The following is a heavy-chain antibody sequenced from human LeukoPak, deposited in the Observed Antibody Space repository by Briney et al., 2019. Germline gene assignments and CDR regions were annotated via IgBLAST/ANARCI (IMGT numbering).Heavy chain of an antibody. Sequence: PSETLSLTCTVSGGSISSYYWSWIRQPPGRGLEWIGYIYYSGSTNYNPSLESRVTISVDTSKNQFSLKLSSVTAADTAVYYCAAEIVVGATRLYYFDYWGQGTLVTVSS. CDR3: AAEIVVGATRLYYFDY. CDR2: IYYSGST. V-gene: IGHV4-59*01. D-gene: IGHD1-26*01. J-gene: IGHJ4*02. CDR1: GGSISSYY.